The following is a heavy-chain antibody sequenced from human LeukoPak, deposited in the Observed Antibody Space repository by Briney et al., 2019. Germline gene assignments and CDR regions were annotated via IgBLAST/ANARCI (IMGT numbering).Heavy chain of an antibody. Sequence: SETLSLTCTVSGGSISSYYWSWLRQPPGKGLEWIGYIYYSGSTNYNPSLKSRVTISVDTSKNQFSLKLSSVTAADTAVYYGARMDYGDPFDYWGQGTLVTVSS. CDR3: ARMDYGDPFDY. V-gene: IGHV4-59*01. J-gene: IGHJ4*02. D-gene: IGHD4-17*01. CDR1: GGSISSYY. CDR2: IYYSGST.